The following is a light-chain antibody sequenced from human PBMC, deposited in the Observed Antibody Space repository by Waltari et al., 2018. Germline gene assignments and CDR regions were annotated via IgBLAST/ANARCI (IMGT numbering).Light chain of an antibody. CDR3: QEYGSTPRP. CDR1: QIISTSY. Sequence: EIVLTQSPGTLSLSPGERASLSCRASQIISTSYLAWYQQKPGQAPRLLIYDASRRATGIPDRFSGSGSGTDFTLTISRLEPEDFAVYYCQEYGSTPRPFGGGTKVEIK. V-gene: IGKV3-20*01. CDR2: DAS. J-gene: IGKJ4*01.